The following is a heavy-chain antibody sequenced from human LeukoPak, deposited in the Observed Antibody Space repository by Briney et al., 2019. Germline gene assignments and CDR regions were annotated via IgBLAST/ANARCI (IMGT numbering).Heavy chain of an antibody. Sequence: PQTLSLTCTVSGGSISSGGYYWSWIRQHPGKGLEWIGYIFYSGSTYYNPSLKSRVTISVDTSKNQFSLKLSSVTAADTAVYYCARDVGGDTAMPRGMFDYWGQGTLVTVSS. V-gene: IGHV4-31*03. CDR3: ARDVGGDTAMPRGMFDY. CDR2: IFYSGST. J-gene: IGHJ4*02. D-gene: IGHD5-18*01. CDR1: GGSISSGGYY.